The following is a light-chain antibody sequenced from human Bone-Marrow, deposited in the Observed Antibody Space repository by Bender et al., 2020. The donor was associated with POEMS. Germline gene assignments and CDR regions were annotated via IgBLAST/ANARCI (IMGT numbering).Light chain of an antibody. J-gene: IGLJ2*01. CDR3: SSYTGTSTHVV. CDR1: SSDVGGDNNY. CDR2: DVT. V-gene: IGLV2-11*01. Sequence: QSALTQPRSVSGSPGQSVTISCTGTSSDVGGDNNYVSWYQQDPGKAPKLIIYDVTKRPSGVPDRFSGSKSGNTASLTVSGLQAEDEANYHCSSYTGTSTHVVFGGGTKLTVL.